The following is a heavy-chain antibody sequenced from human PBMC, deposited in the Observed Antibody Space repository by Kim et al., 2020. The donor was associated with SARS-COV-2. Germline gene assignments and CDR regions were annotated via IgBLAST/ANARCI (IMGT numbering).Heavy chain of an antibody. CDR2: IYYSGST. D-gene: IGHD2-15*01. Sequence: SETLSLTCTVSGGSISSGGYYWSWIRQHPGKGLEWIGYIYYSGSTYYNPSLKSRVTISVDTSKNQFSLKLSSLTAADTAVYYCAREGYCSGGSCYKAFDIWGQGTMVTVSS. CDR1: GGSISSGGYY. J-gene: IGHJ3*02. V-gene: IGHV4-31*03. CDR3: AREGYCSGGSCYKAFDI.